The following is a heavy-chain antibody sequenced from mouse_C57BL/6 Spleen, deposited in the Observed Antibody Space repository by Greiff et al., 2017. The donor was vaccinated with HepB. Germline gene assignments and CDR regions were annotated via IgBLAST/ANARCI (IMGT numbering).Heavy chain of an antibody. J-gene: IGHJ4*01. V-gene: IGHV1-15*01. CDR2: IDPETGGT. Sequence: QVQLKQSGAELVRPGASVTLSCKASGYTFTDYEMHWVKQTPVHGLEWIGAIDPETGGTAYNQKFKGKAILTADKSSSTAYMELRSLTSEDSAVYYCTRVLYYSNYLYAMDYWGQGTSVTVSS. CDR1: GYTFTDYE. CDR3: TRVLYYSNYLYAMDY. D-gene: IGHD2-5*01.